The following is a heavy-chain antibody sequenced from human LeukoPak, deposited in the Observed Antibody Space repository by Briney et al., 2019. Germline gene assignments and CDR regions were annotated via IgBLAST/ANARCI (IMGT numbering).Heavy chain of an antibody. CDR2: IYYSGST. CDR1: GGSISSYY. J-gene: IGHJ3*02. V-gene: IGHV4-59*12. CDR3: ARDPGGVSFVGAFDI. D-gene: IGHD4-23*01. Sequence: SETLSLTCTVSGGSISSYYWSWIRQPPGKGLEWIGYIYYSGSTNYNPSLKSRVTISVDTSKNQFSLKLSSVTAADTAVYYCARDPGGVSFVGAFDIWGQGTMVTVSS.